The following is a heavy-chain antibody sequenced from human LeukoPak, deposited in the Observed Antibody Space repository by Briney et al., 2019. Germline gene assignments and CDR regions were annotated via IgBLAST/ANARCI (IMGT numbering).Heavy chain of an antibody. CDR3: ANHLSGYSGYDAFDI. D-gene: IGHD5-12*01. CDR2: IIPILGIA. J-gene: IGHJ3*02. CDR1: GGTFSSYA. Sequence: ASVKVSCKASGGTFSSYAISWVRQAPGQGLEWMGRIIPILGIANYAQKFQGRVTITADKSTSTAYMELSSLRSEDTAVYYCANHLSGYSGYDAFDIWGQGTMVTVSS. V-gene: IGHV1-69*04.